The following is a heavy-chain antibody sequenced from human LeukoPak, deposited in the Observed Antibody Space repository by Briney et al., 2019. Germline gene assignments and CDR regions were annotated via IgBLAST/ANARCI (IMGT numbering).Heavy chain of an antibody. CDR2: INPSGGST. CDR1: GYTFTSYY. Sequence: ASVKVSCKASGYTFTSYYMHWVRQAPGQGLEWMGIINPSGGSTSYAQKFQGRVTMTRDMSTSTVYMELSSLRSEDTAVYYCARYHRDRADFDYWGQGTLVTVSS. V-gene: IGHV1-46*01. D-gene: IGHD2-21*02. CDR3: ARYHRDRADFDY. J-gene: IGHJ4*02.